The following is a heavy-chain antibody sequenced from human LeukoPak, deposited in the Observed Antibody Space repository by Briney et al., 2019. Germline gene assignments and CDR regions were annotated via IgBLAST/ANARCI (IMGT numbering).Heavy chain of an antibody. CDR2: IYHSGST. CDR3: ARDFIQRITMIPVAFDI. CDR1: GDSISSYY. D-gene: IGHD3-22*01. Sequence: SETLSLTCIVSGDSISSYYWSWIRQPPGKGLEWIGEIYHSGSTNYNPSLKSRVTISVDKSKNQFSLKLSSVTAADTAVYYCARDFIQRITMIPVAFDIWGQGTMVTVSS. J-gene: IGHJ3*02. V-gene: IGHV4-59*12.